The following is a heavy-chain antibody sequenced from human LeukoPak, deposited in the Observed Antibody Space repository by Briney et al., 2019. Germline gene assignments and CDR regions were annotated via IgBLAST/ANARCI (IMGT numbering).Heavy chain of an antibody. CDR2: IYYSGST. Sequence: SETLSLTCTVSGGSISSSSYYWGWIRQPPGKGLEWIGSIYYSGSTYYNPSLKSRVTISVDTSKNQFSLKLSSVTAADTAVYYCARANGDYDPLDYYYGMDVWGQGTTVTVSS. D-gene: IGHD4-17*01. J-gene: IGHJ6*02. V-gene: IGHV4-39*01. CDR1: GGSISSSSYY. CDR3: ARANGDYDPLDYYYGMDV.